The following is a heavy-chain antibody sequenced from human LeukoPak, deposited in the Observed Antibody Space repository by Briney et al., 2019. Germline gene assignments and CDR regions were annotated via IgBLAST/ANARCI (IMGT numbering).Heavy chain of an antibody. CDR3: AKEPYSSGWSGWYFDL. D-gene: IGHD6-19*01. Sequence: KGLEWVAVISYDGSNKYYADSVKGRFTISRDNSKNTLYLQMNSLRAEDTAVYYCAKEPYSSGWSGWYFDLWGRGTLVTVSS. J-gene: IGHJ2*01. CDR2: ISYDGSNK. V-gene: IGHV3-30*18.